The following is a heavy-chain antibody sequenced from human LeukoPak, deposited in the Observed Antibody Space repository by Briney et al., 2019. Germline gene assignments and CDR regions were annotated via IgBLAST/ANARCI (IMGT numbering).Heavy chain of an antibody. CDR3: ARVGWSGYYIGY. CDR1: GFTFSSYA. J-gene: IGHJ4*02. D-gene: IGHD3-3*01. Sequence: TGGSLRLSCAASGFTFSSYAMSWVRQAPGKGLEWVGRTRNKANSYTTEYAASVKGRFTISRDESKNSLYLQVNSLKTEDTAVYYCARVGWSGYYIGYWGQGTLVTVSS. CDR2: TRNKANSYTT. V-gene: IGHV3-72*01.